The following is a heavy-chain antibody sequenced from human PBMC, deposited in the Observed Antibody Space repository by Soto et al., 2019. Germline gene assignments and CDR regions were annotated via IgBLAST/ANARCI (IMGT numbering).Heavy chain of an antibody. D-gene: IGHD5-12*01. CDR2: ISGRGGST. CDR3: EKAPSTMVSPGDGFDI. CDR1: GFTFSSYA. V-gene: IGHV3-23*01. Sequence: EVQLLESGGGLVQPGGSLRLSCAASGFTFSSYAMSWVRQAPWKGLEWVSAISGRGGSTYYADSVKGRFTISRDNSKNTLYLQMNSLRDEDTAVYYCEKAPSTMVSPGDGFDIWGQGTMVTVSS. J-gene: IGHJ3*02.